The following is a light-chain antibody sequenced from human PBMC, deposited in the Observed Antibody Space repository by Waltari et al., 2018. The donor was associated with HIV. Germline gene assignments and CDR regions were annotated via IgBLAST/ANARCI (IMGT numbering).Light chain of an antibody. CDR3: STWDERLNGVV. Sequence: QSVLTQPPSASGAPGQRVTISFSGSTPNIGSSNVNWYQQFSRAAPKLLIYADAQRPSWVPDRFSGSKAWTSASLFISGLQSEDEADYYCSTWDERLNGVVFGGGTRLTVV. V-gene: IGLV1-44*01. J-gene: IGLJ2*01. CDR2: ADA. CDR1: TPNIGSSN.